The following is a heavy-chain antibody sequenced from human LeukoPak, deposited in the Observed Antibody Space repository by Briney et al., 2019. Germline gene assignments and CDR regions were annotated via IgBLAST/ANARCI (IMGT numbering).Heavy chain of an antibody. CDR3: ARQRGSGYLDY. V-gene: IGHV3-7*01. Sequence: GGSLRLSCAASRFTLSNYWMSWVRQAPGKGLEWVANIKQDGSETYYVDSVKGRFTISRDNAKNSLSLQMNSLRAEDTAVYYCARQRGSGYLDYWGQGTLVTVSS. CDR2: IKQDGSET. D-gene: IGHD6-19*01. CDR1: RFTLSNYW. J-gene: IGHJ4*02.